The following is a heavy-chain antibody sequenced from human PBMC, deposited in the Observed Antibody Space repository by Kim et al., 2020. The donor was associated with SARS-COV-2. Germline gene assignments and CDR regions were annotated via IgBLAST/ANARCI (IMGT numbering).Heavy chain of an antibody. CDR3: AQAAYTARGLYV. CDR2: ISWNRGRI. D-gene: IGHD5-18*01. J-gene: IGHJ6*02. V-gene: IGHV3-9*01. CDR1: GFRFGNYA. Sequence: GGSLRLSCAASGFRFGNYAMHWVRQAPWKGLEWVSSISWNRGRIGYWDAVKVRFTNSLDNAKTSLYRQMNSLRAESTALYYCAQAAYTARGLYVWGQ.